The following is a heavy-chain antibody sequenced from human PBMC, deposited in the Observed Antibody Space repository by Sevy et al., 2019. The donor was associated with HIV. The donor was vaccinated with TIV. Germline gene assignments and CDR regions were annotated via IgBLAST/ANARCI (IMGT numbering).Heavy chain of an antibody. CDR3: ARHDYGDYGGVDY. CDR2: NYYSGST. J-gene: IGHJ4*02. V-gene: IGHV4-39*01. D-gene: IGHD4-17*01. Sequence: SETLSLTCTVSGGSISSSSYYWGWIRQPPGKGLEWIGSNYYSGSTYYNPPIKSRVTISVDTSKNKFYLKLSSVDAADTAVYYCARHDYGDYGGVDYWGQGTLVTVYS. CDR1: GGSISSSSYY.